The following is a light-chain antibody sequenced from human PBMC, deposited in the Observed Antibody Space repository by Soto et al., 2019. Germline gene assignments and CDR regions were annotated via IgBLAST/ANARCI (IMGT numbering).Light chain of an antibody. J-gene: IGLJ1*01. V-gene: IGLV1-40*01. CDR2: GNS. Sequence: QSVLTQPPSVSGAPGQRVTISGTGSSSNIGAGYDVHWYQQLPGTAPKLLIYGNSNRPSGVPDRFSGSKSGTSASLAITGLQAEDEADYYCRSYDSRLSGYVFGTGTKVTVL. CDR1: SSNIGAGYD. CDR3: RSYDSRLSGYV.